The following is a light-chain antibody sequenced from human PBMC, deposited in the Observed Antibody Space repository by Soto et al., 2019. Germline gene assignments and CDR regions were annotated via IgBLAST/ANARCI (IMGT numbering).Light chain of an antibody. CDR2: SNN. J-gene: IGLJ1*01. CDR1: SSNVGSNY. CDR3: AAWDDSLSAYV. V-gene: IGLV1-44*01. Sequence: QSVLTQPPSASGAPGQRVIVSCSGGSSNVGSNYVNWYQQLPGSAPKLLIFSNNQRPSGVPDRLSGSKSGTSASLAIGGLQSDDEADYYCAAWDDSLSAYVFGTGTKLTVL.